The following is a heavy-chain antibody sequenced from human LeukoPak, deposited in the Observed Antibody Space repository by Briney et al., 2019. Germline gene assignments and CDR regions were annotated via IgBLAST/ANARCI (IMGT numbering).Heavy chain of an antibody. CDR3: ARDEQRSGSYSGY. CDR2: ISSSSSYI. J-gene: IGHJ4*02. V-gene: IGHV3-21*01. D-gene: IGHD1-26*01. CDR1: GFTFSSYS. Sequence: GSLRLSCAASGFTFSSYSMNWVRQAPGKGLEWVSSISSSSSYIYYADSVKGRFTISRDNAKNSLYLQMNSLRAEDTAVYYCARDEQRSGSYSGYWGQGTLVTVSS.